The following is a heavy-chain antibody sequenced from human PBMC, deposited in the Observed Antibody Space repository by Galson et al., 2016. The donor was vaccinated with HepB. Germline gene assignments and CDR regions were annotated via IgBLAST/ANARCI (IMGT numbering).Heavy chain of an antibody. CDR1: GGSISTYS. V-gene: IGHV4-59*01. Sequence: SETLSLTCSVSGGSISTYSWSWIRQPPGKGLEWIAYLYHTGSTNYNPTLKSRVKLSLDTSKSHFSLRLNSVTAADTAVYYCARNFGDNVDGAFDSWGQGTLVTVSS. CDR2: LYHTGST. J-gene: IGHJ4*02. CDR3: ARNFGDNVDGAFDS. D-gene: IGHD4-17*01.